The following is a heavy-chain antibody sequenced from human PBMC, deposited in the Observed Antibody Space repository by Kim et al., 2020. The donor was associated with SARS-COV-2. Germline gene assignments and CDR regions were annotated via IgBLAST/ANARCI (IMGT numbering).Heavy chain of an antibody. V-gene: IGHV4-39*01. CDR3: ARHLGAADYYFDY. D-gene: IGHD3-16*01. Sequence: HPTLKSRVTISVDTSKNQFSLKLSSVIAADTAVYYCARHLGAADYYFDYWGQGTLVTVSS. J-gene: IGHJ4*02.